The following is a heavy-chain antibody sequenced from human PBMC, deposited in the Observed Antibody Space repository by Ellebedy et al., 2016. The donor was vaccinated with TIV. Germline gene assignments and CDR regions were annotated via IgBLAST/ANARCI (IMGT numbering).Heavy chain of an antibody. Sequence: AASVKVSCKTSGYTFTSYGLTWVRQAPGQGLEWMGWISANNGDTNYAQKVQGRVTLTTDTSTNTAYMELNSLTSDDTAVYYCARTGDTQPYYFDFWGQGTLVIVSS. CDR2: ISANNGDT. D-gene: IGHD2-21*02. V-gene: IGHV1-18*01. J-gene: IGHJ4*02. CDR1: GYTFTSYG. CDR3: ARTGDTQPYYFDF.